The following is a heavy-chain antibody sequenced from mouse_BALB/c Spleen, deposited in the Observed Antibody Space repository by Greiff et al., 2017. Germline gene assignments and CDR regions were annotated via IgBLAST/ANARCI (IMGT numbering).Heavy chain of an antibody. J-gene: IGHJ3*01. CDR1: GFTFSSFG. CDR2: ISSGSSTI. V-gene: IGHV5-17*02. Sequence: EVHLVESGGGLVQPGGSRKLSCAASGFTFSSFGMHWVRQAPEKVLEWVAYISSGSSTIYYADTVKGRFTISRDNPKNTLFLQMTSLRSEDTAMYYCARSAPGWFAYWGQGTLVTVSA. CDR3: ARSAPGWFAY.